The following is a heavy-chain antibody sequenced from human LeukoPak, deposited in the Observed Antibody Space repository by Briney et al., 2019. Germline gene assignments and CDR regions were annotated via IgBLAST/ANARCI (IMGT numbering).Heavy chain of an antibody. D-gene: IGHD3-22*01. CDR1: GGSISNYY. J-gene: IGHJ4*02. Sequence: SETLSLTCTVSGGSISNYYWSWIRQPAGKGLEWIGRIYTSGSTNYNPSLKSRVTMSVDTSKNQFSLKLSSVTAADTAVYYCAREDYYYDSSGPTYDYRGQGTLVTVSS. CDR3: AREDYYYDSSGPTYDY. V-gene: IGHV4-4*07. CDR2: IYTSGST.